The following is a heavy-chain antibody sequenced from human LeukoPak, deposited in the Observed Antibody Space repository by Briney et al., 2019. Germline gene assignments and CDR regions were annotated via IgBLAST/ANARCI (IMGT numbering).Heavy chain of an antibody. V-gene: IGHV3-23*01. D-gene: IGHD3-22*01. Sequence: GGSLRLSCAASGFTFSSYGMTWVRQAPGMGLEWVSALTYSGGSTYYAASVKGRFTISRDNSKNTLYLQMNSLRAEDTAVYYCAKAREDTYYYDSSGYYFATPLDYWGQGTLATVSS. CDR3: AKAREDTYYYDSSGYYFATPLDY. J-gene: IGHJ4*02. CDR2: LTYSGGST. CDR1: GFTFSSYG.